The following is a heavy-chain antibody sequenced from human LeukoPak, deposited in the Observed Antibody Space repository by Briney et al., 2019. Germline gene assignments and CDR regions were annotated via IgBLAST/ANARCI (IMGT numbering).Heavy chain of an antibody. J-gene: IGHJ4*02. V-gene: IGHV3-30-3*01. D-gene: IGHD3-16*02. Sequence: GGSLRLSCAASGFTFSDYYMSWIRQAPGKGLEWVAVISYDGSNKYYADSVKGRFTISRDNSKNTLYLQMNSLRAEDTAVYYCARDSIMITFGGVIGSFDYWGQGTLVTVSS. CDR3: ARDSIMITFGGVIGSFDY. CDR1: GFTFSDYY. CDR2: ISYDGSNK.